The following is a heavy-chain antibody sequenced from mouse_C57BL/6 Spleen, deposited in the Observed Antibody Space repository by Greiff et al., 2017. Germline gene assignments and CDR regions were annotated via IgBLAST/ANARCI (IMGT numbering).Heavy chain of an antibody. CDR3: ARSGYGSCYGGYCDV. D-gene: IGHD1-1*01. CDR1: GYTFTSYW. CDR2: INPSSGYT. V-gene: IGHV1-7*01. Sequence: QVQLKESGAELAKPGASVKLSCKASGYTFTSYWMPWVKQRPGKGLEWIGYINPSSGYTKYNQKFKDKATLTADKSSSTAYMQLSSLTYEDSAVYDCARSGYGSCYGGYCDVWGTGTTVTVSS. J-gene: IGHJ1*03.